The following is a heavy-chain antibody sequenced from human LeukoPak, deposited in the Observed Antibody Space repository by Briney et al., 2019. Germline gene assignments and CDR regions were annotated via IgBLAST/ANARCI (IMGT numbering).Heavy chain of an antibody. V-gene: IGHV4-34*01. CDR2: INHSGST. J-gene: IGHJ4*02. Sequence: PEALSLTCAVYGGSFSGYYWSWIRQPPGKGLEWIGEINHSGSTNYNPSLKSRVTISVDTSKNQFSLKLSSVTAADTAVYYCARGLGYFDYWGQGTLVTVSS. CDR3: ARGLGYFDY. CDR1: GGSFSGYY.